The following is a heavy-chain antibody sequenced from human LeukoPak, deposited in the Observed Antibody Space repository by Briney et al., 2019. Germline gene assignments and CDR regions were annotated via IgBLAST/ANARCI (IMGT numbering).Heavy chain of an antibody. CDR1: GFTFSSYS. J-gene: IGHJ4*02. CDR2: ISSGSSYI. Sequence: GGSLRLSCAASGFTFSSYSMNWVRQAPGKGLEWVSSISSGSSYIYYADSVKGRFTICRDNSKKTLYLQMNSLRAEDTAVYYCARGGSVLFGDSYWGQGTLVTVSS. D-gene: IGHD2-21*01. V-gene: IGHV3-21*04. CDR3: ARGGSVLFGDSY.